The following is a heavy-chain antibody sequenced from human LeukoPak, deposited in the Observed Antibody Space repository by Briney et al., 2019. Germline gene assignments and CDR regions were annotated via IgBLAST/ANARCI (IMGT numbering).Heavy chain of an antibody. CDR2: ISCSGGST. V-gene: IGHV3-23*01. CDR3: AKDASWNDEPDGMDV. D-gene: IGHD1-1*01. J-gene: IGHJ6*02. Sequence: GGSLRLSCAASGFTFSSYAMSWVRQAPGKGLEWVSAISCSGGSTYYADSVKGRFTISGDNSKNTLYLQMNSLRAEDTAVYYCAKDASWNDEPDGMDVWGQGTTVTVSS. CDR1: GFTFSSYA.